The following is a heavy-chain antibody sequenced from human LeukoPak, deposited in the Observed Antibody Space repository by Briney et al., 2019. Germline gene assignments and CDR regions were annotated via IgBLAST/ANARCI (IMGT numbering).Heavy chain of an antibody. J-gene: IGHJ5*02. CDR3: ARGVVAVPGFDNWFDP. Sequence: PSETLSLTCTVSGGSLSGFYWSWIRQSPRLGLEWIGLTYSDGSTMYNPSLTSRVTISVDTSKNQISLRLTSVTAADTAIYYCARGVVAVPGFDNWFDPWGQGTLVTVSS. D-gene: IGHD6-19*01. CDR2: TYSDGST. CDR1: GGSLSGFY. V-gene: IGHV4-59*01.